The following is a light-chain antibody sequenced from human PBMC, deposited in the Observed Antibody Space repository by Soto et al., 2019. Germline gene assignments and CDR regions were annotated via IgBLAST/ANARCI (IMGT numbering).Light chain of an antibody. CDR1: QTISSY. Sequence: IQMTQSPSSLSASVGGRVTITCRASQTISSYLNWYQQTPGRAPALLISAASTLQSGVPSRFSGSGSGTDFTRTISSLQPEDFATYYGQQSYSSPYTFGQGTKLEIK. J-gene: IGKJ2*01. CDR2: AAS. V-gene: IGKV1-39*01. CDR3: QQSYSSPYT.